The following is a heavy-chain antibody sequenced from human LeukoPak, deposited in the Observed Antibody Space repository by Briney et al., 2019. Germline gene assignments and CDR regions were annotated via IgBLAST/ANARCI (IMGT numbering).Heavy chain of an antibody. J-gene: IGHJ4*02. D-gene: IGHD6-19*01. V-gene: IGHV3-33*01. Sequence: PGGSLRLSCAASGLTFSSYGMHCVRQAPGKGLEWVAVIWYDGSNKYYADSVKGRFTISRDDAKNSLYLQMNSLRDEDTAVYYCARMQGGWYVDYWGQGTLVTVSS. CDR3: ARMQGGWYVDY. CDR2: IWYDGSNK. CDR1: GLTFSSYG.